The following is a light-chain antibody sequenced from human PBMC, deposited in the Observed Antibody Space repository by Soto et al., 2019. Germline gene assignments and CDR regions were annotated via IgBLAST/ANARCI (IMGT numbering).Light chain of an antibody. V-gene: IGKV3-11*01. CDR2: EAS. J-gene: IGKJ4*01. Sequence: EIELTQSPATLSLSPGERATLSCRASQTVSTSLSWYQQKPGQTPRLLIHEASNRATGIPARFSGSGSGTDFTLTISSLEPEDFEIYYCQQHSSWPLTFGGGTKVEIK. CDR1: QTVSTS. CDR3: QQHSSWPLT.